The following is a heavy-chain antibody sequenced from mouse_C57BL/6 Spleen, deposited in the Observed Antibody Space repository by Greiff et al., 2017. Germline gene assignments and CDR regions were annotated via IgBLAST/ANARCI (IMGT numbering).Heavy chain of an antibody. J-gene: IGHJ2*01. CDR1: GYTFTSYW. CDR2: IDPSDSYT. Sequence: QVQLQQPGAELVKPGASVKLSCKASGYTFTSYWMQWVKQRPGQGLEWIGEIDPSDSYTNYNQKFKGKATLTVDTSSSTAYMQLSSLASEDSAVYCCARRVYSFDYWGQGTTLTVSS. V-gene: IGHV1-50*01. CDR3: ARRVYSFDY.